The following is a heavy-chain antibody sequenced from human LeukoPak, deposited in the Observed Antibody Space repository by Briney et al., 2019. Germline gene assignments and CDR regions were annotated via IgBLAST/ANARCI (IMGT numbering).Heavy chain of an antibody. D-gene: IGHD1-7*01. CDR3: AKDPRITGTTQRVH. J-gene: IGHJ4*02. V-gene: IGHV3-23*01. CDR2: ISGSGGST. CDR1: GFTFSSYA. Sequence: PGGSLRLSCAASGFTFSSYAMSWVRQAPGKGLEWVSAISGSGGSTYYADSVKGRFTISRDNSKNTLYLQMNSLRAEDTAVYYCAKDPRITGTTQRVHWGQGTLVTVSS.